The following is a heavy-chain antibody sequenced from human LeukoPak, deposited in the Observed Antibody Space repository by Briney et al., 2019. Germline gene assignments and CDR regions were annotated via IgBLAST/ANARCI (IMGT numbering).Heavy chain of an antibody. CDR2: IYAGGDT. CDR3: ARISGTLCFDL. CDR1: GFSVSYNH. J-gene: IGHJ4*02. Sequence: GGSLRLSCAASGFSVSYNHMSWVRQAPARGLEWVSVIYAGGDTYYADSVKGRFTISRDNSKNTVYLQMHSLRADDTAVYYCARISGTLCFDLWRLGTLVTVSS. D-gene: IGHD1-7*01. V-gene: IGHV3-66*01.